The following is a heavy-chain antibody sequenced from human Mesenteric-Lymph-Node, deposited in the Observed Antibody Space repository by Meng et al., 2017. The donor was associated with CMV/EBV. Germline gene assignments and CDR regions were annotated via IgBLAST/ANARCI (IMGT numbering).Heavy chain of an antibody. CDR2: IKNKANSYIT. V-gene: IGHV3-72*01. CDR1: GFIFSDHY. D-gene: IGHD2-21*02. CDR3: GDSGGARGLDV. J-gene: IGHJ6*02. Sequence: GESLKISCAASGFIFSDHYMDWVRQAPGKGLEWLGRIKNKANSYITEYTASVKGRFTVSRDDSKNSLFLQMNDLQTEDTAVYYCGDSGGARGLDVRGQGITVTVSS.